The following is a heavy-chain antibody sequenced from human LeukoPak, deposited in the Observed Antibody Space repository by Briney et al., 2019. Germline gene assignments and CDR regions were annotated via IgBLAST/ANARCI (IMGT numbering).Heavy chain of an antibody. CDR1: GFTFSDYY. V-gene: IGHV3-72*01. D-gene: IGHD6-13*01. CDR3: ARSSSSWYPLFDY. CDR2: IRNKVNSYTT. J-gene: IGHJ4*02. Sequence: GGSLRLSCAASGFTFSDYYMDWVRQTPEKGLEWVGRIRNKVNSYTTEYAASVKGRFTIPRDDSKNSVYLQMNSLNTEDTAVYYCARSSSSWYPLFDYWGQGTQVTVSS.